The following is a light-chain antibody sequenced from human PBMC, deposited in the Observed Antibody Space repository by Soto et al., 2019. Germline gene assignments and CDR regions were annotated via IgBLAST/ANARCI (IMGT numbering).Light chain of an antibody. J-gene: IGLJ1*01. V-gene: IGLV1-40*01. Sequence: QSVLTQPPSVSGAPGQTVTISCTGTSSNIGAGFDVHWYQQVPGTAPKLVLYSNTARPSGVPDRFSGSRSGSSGSLAISGRQPEDDADYYCQSYDSGVTGSVFGTGTQLTVL. CDR2: SNT. CDR3: QSYDSGVTGSV. CDR1: SSNIGAGFD.